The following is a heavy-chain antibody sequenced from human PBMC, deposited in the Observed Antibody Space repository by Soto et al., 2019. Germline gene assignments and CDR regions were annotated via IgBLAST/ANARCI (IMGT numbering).Heavy chain of an antibody. CDR3: AREHCSSTSCYNYFDY. J-gene: IGHJ4*02. V-gene: IGHV1-69*13. CDR2: IIPIFGTA. CDR1: GGTFSSYA. D-gene: IGHD2-2*02. Sequence: SVKVSCKASGGTFSSYAISWVRQAPGQGLEWMGGIIPIFGTANYAQKFQGRVTITADESTSTAYMELSSLRSEDTAVYYCAREHCSSTSCYNYFDYWGQGTLVTVSS.